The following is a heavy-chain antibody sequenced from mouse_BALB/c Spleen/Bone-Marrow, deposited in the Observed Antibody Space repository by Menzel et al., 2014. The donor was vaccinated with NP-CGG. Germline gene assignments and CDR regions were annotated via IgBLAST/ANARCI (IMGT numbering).Heavy chain of an antibody. CDR1: GFNFSDYG. Sequence: EVKLLESGGGVVQPGGSRKLSCAASGFNFSDYGMAWVQLAPGKGPEWVAFISNLAYSIYYADTVTGRFTISRENAKNTLYLEMSSLRFEDTAMYYCTRDRGYDGGYYFDYWGQGTTLTVSS. CDR3: TRDRGYDGGYYFDY. D-gene: IGHD2-2*01. V-gene: IGHV5-15*02. CDR2: ISNLAYSI. J-gene: IGHJ2*01.